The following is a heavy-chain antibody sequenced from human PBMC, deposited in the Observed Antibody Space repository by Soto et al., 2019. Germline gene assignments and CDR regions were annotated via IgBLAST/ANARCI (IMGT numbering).Heavy chain of an antibody. Sequence: SETLSLTCAVAGGSISSGGYSWSWIRQPPGNGLEWIGYIYHSGSTYYNPSLKSRGTISVDWSKNQFSLKLSSVTAADTAVYYCATGWTRYYFGYWRKGTLVTGSS. CDR1: GGSISSGGYS. CDR2: IYHSGST. J-gene: IGHJ4*02. CDR3: ATGWTRYYFGY. V-gene: IGHV4-30-2*01.